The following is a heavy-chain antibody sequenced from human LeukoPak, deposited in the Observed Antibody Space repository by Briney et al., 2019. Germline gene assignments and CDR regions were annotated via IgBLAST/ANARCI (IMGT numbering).Heavy chain of an antibody. V-gene: IGHV3-49*04. CDR1: GFTFSNAW. J-gene: IGHJ4*02. CDR3: TSNYGSGSYFDY. Sequence: GGSLRLSCAASGFTFSNAWMSWVRQAPGKGLEWVGFIRSKAYGGTTEYAASVKGRFTISRDDSKSIAYLQMNSLKTEDTAVYYCTSNYGSGSYFDYWGQGTLVTVSS. D-gene: IGHD3-10*01. CDR2: IRSKAYGGTT.